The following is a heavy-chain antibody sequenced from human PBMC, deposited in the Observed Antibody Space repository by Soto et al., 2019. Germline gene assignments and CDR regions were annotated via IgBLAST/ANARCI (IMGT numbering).Heavy chain of an antibody. D-gene: IGHD6-19*01. CDR2: INPNNGVT. Sequence: GASVKVSCKASGYMFTGFYLHCVRQSPGQWLEWMGWINPNNGVTTYAKNFQGRVTMTRDSSISTAYMELSSLRSDDTAVYFCAAAAIPVAGRHPDFWGQGTVVTVSS. CDR1: GYMFTGFY. V-gene: IGHV1-2*02. CDR3: AAAAIPVAGRHPDF. J-gene: IGHJ4*02.